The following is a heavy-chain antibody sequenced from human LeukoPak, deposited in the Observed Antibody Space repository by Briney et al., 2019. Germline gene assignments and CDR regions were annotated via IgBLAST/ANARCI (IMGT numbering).Heavy chain of an antibody. CDR2: ISFRSNYI. CDR3: VRLRRNSDTSGFYYYYDY. CDR1: GYTFSSYS. J-gene: IGHJ4*02. V-gene: IGHV3-21*01. Sequence: GGSLRLSCAASGYTFSSYSINWVRQAPGKGLEWVSSISFRSNYIYYADSVRGRFSISRDDARDSLYLQMNSLRAEDTAVYYCVRLRRNSDTSGFYYYYDYWGQGTLVTVSS. D-gene: IGHD3-22*01.